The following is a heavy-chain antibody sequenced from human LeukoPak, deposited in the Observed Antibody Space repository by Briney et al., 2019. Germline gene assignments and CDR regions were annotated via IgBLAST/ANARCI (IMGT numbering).Heavy chain of an antibody. CDR2: IYYSGST. CDR1: GGSISNSRYY. Sequence: SETLSLTCTVSGGSISNSRYYWGWIRQPPGKGLEWIGSIYYSGSTYYNPSLKSRVTISVDTSKNQFSLKLSSVTAADTAVYYCARDPVTPADAFDIWGQGTMVTVSS. V-gene: IGHV4-39*07. CDR3: ARDPVTPADAFDI. J-gene: IGHJ3*02.